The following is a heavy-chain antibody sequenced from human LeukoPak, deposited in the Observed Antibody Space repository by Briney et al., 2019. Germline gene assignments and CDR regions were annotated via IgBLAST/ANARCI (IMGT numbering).Heavy chain of an antibody. CDR1: GFTFSSFA. Sequence: GGSLRLSCAASGFTFSSFAMSWVRQAPGKGLEWVSAISGSGGSTYYADSVKGRFTISRDNSKNTLFLQMNSLRAEDTAVYYCAKDRRCTGSSGNVGSWGQGTMVTVSS. V-gene: IGHV3-23*01. D-gene: IGHD2-8*02. J-gene: IGHJ3*01. CDR2: ISGSGGST. CDR3: AKDRRCTGSSGNVGS.